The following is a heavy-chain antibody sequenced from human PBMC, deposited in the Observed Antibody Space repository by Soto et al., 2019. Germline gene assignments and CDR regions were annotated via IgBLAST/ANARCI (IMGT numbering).Heavy chain of an antibody. D-gene: IGHD6-13*01. CDR1: CGSFSGYY. Sequence: SDTRSLTCAVYCGSFSGYYWSWIRQPPGKGLEWIGEINHSGSTNYNPSLKSRVTISVGTSKNQFSLKLRSVTAADTAVYYCARGGSSSWPYNWFDPWGQGTLVIVSS. CDR2: INHSGST. J-gene: IGHJ5*02. V-gene: IGHV4-34*01. CDR3: ARGGSSSWPYNWFDP.